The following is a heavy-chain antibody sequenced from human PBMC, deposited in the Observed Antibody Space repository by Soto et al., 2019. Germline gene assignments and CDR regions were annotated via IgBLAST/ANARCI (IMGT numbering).Heavy chain of an antibody. J-gene: IGHJ3*02. CDR3: ASRYCSGGSCYSAAFDI. D-gene: IGHD2-15*01. CDR2: IIPIFGTA. CDR1: GGTFSSYA. V-gene: IGHV1-69*13. Sequence: ASVKVSCKASGGTFSSYAISWVRQAPGQGLEWMGGIIPIFGTANYAQKFQGRVTITADESTSTAYMELSSLRSEDTAVYYCASRYCSGGSCYSAAFDIWGQGTMVTVSS.